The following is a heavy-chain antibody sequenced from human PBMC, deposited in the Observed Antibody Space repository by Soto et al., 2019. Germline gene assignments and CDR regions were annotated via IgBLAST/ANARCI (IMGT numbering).Heavy chain of an antibody. CDR3: AREGERFDSGAYVAAFDF. CDR1: GGSISSGDYC. CDR2: IYYSGSS. D-gene: IGHD4-17*01. V-gene: IGHV4-30-4*01. Sequence: QVQLQESGPGLVKPSQTLSLTCAVSGGSISSGDYCWCWSRQPRGKVLGWSGYIYYSGSSYYNPPRKSRDSTSAHTHRIHFSLKLSSKTSAETPVYYCAREGERFDSGAYVAAFDFWGQGTMVTVSS. J-gene: IGHJ3*01.